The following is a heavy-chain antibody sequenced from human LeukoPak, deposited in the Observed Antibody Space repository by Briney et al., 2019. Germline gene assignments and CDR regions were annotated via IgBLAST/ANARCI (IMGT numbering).Heavy chain of an antibody. J-gene: IGHJ5*02. CDR3: AKEGGFVELFSWFDP. CDR1: GYTFTSYG. CDR2: ISAYNGNT. D-gene: IGHD3-10*01. Sequence: ASVTVSFMASGYTFTSYGIIWVRQAPGQGLEWMGWISAYNGNTNYAQKLQGRVTMTTDTSTSTAYMELRSLRSDDTAVYYCAKEGGFVELFSWFDPWGQGTLVTVSS. V-gene: IGHV1-18*01.